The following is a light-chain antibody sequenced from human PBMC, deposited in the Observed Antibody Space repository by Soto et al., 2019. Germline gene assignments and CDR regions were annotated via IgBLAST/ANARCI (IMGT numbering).Light chain of an antibody. J-gene: IGKJ1*01. V-gene: IGKV3-20*01. CDR2: GGS. CDR1: QSVSSNH. CDR3: QQYSSSRT. Sequence: EIVMTPSPATLSVSPVERATLSCRASQSVSSNHLAWYQQKPGQAPRLLIYGGSSRATGIPVRFSGSGSETDFTLTITRLEPEDFAVYYCQQYSSSRTFGQGTKVDIK.